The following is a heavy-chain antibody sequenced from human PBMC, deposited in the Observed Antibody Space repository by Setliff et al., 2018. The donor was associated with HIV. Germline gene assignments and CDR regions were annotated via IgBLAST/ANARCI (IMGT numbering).Heavy chain of an antibody. D-gene: IGHD4-17*01. V-gene: IGHV3-49*04. CDR1: GFSFDDYA. CDR2: IRSKPIGGTT. J-gene: IGHJ5*02. CDR3: SRGARPTDEFVWFDP. Sequence: PGGSLRLSCTASGFSFDDYALTWVRQAPGKGLEWVGFIRSKPIGGTTDYGASVKGRFIISRDDSKGIAYLQMNSLKTEDTAVYYCSRGARPTDEFVWFDPWGQGTLVTVSS.